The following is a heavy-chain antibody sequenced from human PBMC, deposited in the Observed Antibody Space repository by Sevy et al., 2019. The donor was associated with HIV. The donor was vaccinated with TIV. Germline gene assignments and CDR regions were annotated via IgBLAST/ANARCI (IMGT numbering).Heavy chain of an antibody. V-gene: IGHV3-73*01. CDR3: TREIAARMNWFDP. CDR1: GFTFSGSA. Sequence: GGSLRLSCAASGFTFSGSAMHWVRQASGKGLEWVGRIRSKANSYATAYAASVKGRFTISRDDSKNTAYLQMNSLKTEDTAVYYCTREIAARMNWFDPWGQGTLVTVSS. CDR2: IRSKANSYAT. D-gene: IGHD6-6*01. J-gene: IGHJ5*02.